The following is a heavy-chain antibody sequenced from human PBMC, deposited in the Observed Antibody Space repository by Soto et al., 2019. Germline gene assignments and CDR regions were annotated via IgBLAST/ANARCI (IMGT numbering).Heavy chain of an antibody. CDR2: IHHSGST. CDR3: ARGRIYREEVFGVAIERGGRFDP. V-gene: IGHV4-34*01. D-gene: IGHD3-3*01. J-gene: IGHJ5*02. CDR1: VGSFSAYY. Sequence: SETLSLTCAVYVGSFSAYYWSWIRQPPGKGLEWIGEIHHSGSTNYNPSLKSRVTISLDASKNQFSLKLGSVTAADTAVYYCARGRIYREEVFGVAIERGGRFDPWGQGTLVTVYS.